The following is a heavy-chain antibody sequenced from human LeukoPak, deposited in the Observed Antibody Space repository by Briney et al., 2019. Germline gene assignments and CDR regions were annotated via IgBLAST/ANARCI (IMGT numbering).Heavy chain of an antibody. V-gene: IGHV3-43*02. J-gene: IGHJ4*02. CDR3: AKESGKFDY. CDR2: ISADGGST. CDR1: GLNLDDSA. Sequence: GGSLRLSCVVSGLNLDDSAMHWVRQAPGKGLEWVSLISADGGSTFSADSVKGRFSISRDNSKNSLYLQMNSLRSEDTAMYYCAKESGKFDYWGQGTLVAVSS.